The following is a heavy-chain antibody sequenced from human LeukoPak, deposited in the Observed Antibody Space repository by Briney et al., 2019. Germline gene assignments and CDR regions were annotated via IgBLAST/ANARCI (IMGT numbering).Heavy chain of an antibody. D-gene: IGHD1-1*01. V-gene: IGHV4-59*01. CDR2: IYYSGSGST. CDR3: ARHGTSVTNLNWFDP. Sequence: SETLSLTRTVSGGSISSYYWSWIRQPPGKGLEWIAYIYYSGSGSTNYNPSLSSRVTISVDTSKNQFSLKLSSVTAADTAVYYCARHGTSVTNLNWFDPWGQGTLVTVSS. J-gene: IGHJ5*02. CDR1: GGSISSYY.